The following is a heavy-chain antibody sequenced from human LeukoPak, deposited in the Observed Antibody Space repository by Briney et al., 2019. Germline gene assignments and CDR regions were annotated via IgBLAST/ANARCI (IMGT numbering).Heavy chain of an antibody. CDR3: ARVGIYSGSPPFDY. CDR1: GYSISSGYY. CDR2: IYHSGST. D-gene: IGHD1-26*01. J-gene: IGHJ4*02. Sequence: PSETLSLTCTVSGYSISSGYYWGWIRQPPGKGLEWIGSIYHSGSTYYNPSLKSRVTISVDTSKNQFSLKLSSVTAADTAVYYCARVGIYSGSPPFDYWGQGTLVTVSS. V-gene: IGHV4-38-2*02.